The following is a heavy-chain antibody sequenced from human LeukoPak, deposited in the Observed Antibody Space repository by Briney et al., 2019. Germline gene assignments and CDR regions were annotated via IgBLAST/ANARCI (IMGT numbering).Heavy chain of an antibody. J-gene: IGHJ5*02. CDR3: ARLGARVVVPAAIWFDP. Sequence: SETLSLTCTVSGGSISNYYWSWIRQPPGKGLEWIGYIYTSGSTNYNPSLKSRVTISVDTSKNQFSLKLSSVTAADTAVYYCARLGARVVVPAAIWFDPWGQGTLVTVSS. CDR2: IYTSGST. D-gene: IGHD2-2*01. V-gene: IGHV4-4*09. CDR1: GGSISNYY.